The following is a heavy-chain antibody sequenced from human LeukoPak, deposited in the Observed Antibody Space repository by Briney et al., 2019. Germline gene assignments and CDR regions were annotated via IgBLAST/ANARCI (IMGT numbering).Heavy chain of an antibody. Sequence: SETLSLTCTVSGGSISSGGYYWSWIRQHPGEGLEWIGYIYYSGSTYYNPSLKSRVTISVDTSKNQFSLKLSSVTAADTAVYYCARGGDYYGSGNKDYWGQGTLVTVSS. V-gene: IGHV4-31*03. CDR2: IYYSGST. J-gene: IGHJ4*02. CDR3: ARGGDYYGSGNKDY. D-gene: IGHD3-10*01. CDR1: GGSISSGGYY.